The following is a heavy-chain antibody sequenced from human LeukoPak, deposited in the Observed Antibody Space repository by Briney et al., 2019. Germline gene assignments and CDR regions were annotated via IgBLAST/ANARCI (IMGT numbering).Heavy chain of an antibody. CDR3: AGTRRSYGDFVLPLDP. Sequence: SETLSLTCAVYSGSFNDYYWAWIRQPPGQGLEWLGETSHSGSSTYNASLKSRVVISVDTSKSHFSLSLISVTAADTAVYYCAGTRRSYGDFVLPLDPWGQGTLVTVSS. J-gene: IGHJ5*02. D-gene: IGHD2-21*02. CDR2: TSHSGSS. V-gene: IGHV4-34*01. CDR1: SGSFNDYY.